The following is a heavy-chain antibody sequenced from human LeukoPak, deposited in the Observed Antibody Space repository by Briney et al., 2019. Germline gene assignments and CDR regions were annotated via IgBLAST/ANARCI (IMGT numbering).Heavy chain of an antibody. CDR3: ARAVVAVAGRWFDP. V-gene: IGHV4-34*01. CDR1: GGSFSGYY. J-gene: IGHJ5*02. Sequence: SETLSLTCAVYGGSFSGYYWSWIRKPPGKGLEWIGEINHSGSTNYNPSLKSRVTISVDTSKNQFSLKLSSVTAADTAVYYCARAVVAVAGRWFDPWGQGTLVTVSS. D-gene: IGHD6-19*01. CDR2: INHSGST.